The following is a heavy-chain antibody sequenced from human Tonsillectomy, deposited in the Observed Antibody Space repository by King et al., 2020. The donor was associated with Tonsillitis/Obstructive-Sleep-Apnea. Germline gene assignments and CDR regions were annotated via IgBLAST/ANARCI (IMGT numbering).Heavy chain of an antibody. CDR1: GFTFSSYW. J-gene: IGHJ4*02. V-gene: IGHV3-7*03. Sequence: VQLVESGGGLVQPGGSLRLSCAASGFTFSSYWMYWVRQSPGKGLEWVASIKLDGSEKYYGDSVKDSVKGRFTISRDNAKNSLFLQINSLRAEDTAVYYCARVSHSSGWYWFFDYWGQGTLVTVSS. CDR2: IKLDGSEK. D-gene: IGHD6-19*01. CDR3: ARVSHSSGWYWFFDY.